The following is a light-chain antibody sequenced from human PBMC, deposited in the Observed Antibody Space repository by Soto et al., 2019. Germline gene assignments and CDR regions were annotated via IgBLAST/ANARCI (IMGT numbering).Light chain of an antibody. CDR3: QQGYSIPWT. CDR1: QSISSY. CDR2: SAS. V-gene: IGKV1-39*01. Sequence: DIQMTQSPSSLSASVGDRVTITCRASQSISSYLNWYQQKPGKAPKLLIYSASSLQSGVPSRFSGSGSWTDFTLTISNLQPEDFATYYCQQGYSIPWTFGQGTKVEIK. J-gene: IGKJ1*01.